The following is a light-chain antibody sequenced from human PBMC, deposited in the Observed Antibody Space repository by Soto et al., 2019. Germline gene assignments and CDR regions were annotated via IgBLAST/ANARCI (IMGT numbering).Light chain of an antibody. J-gene: IGKJ4*01. Sequence: DIQMTQSPSSLSASVGDRVTITCQASQDISNYLNWYQQKSGKPPKLLIYDASHLETGVPPRFSGAGSGTEFALTISSLQPEDGATYDGQQYDDLPSTFGGGTKVDI. CDR1: QDISNY. V-gene: IGKV1-33*01. CDR2: DAS. CDR3: QQYDDLPST.